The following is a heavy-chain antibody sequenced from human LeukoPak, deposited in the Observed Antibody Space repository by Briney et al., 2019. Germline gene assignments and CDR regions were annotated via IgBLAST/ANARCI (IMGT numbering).Heavy chain of an antibody. CDR3: ARVAAGYSVNYFDY. V-gene: IGHV1-2*06. CDR1: GYTFTSYA. J-gene: IGHJ4*02. Sequence: ASVKVSCKASGYTFTSYAMHWVRQAPGQGLEWMGRINPNSGGTNYAQKFQGRVTMTRDTSISTAYMELSRLRSDDTAVYYCARVAAGYSVNYFDYWGQGTLVTVSS. CDR2: INPNSGGT. D-gene: IGHD4-23*01.